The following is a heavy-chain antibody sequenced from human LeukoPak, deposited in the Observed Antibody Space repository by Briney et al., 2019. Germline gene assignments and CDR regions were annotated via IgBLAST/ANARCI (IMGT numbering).Heavy chain of an antibody. Sequence: TSETLSLTCAVYGGSFSGYYWSWIRQPPGKGLEWIGEINHSGSTNYNPSLKSRVTISVDTSKNQFSLKLSSVTAADTAVYYCARGATYYDILTGYYYRYSYFDYWGQGTLVTVSS. J-gene: IGHJ4*02. D-gene: IGHD3-9*01. CDR1: GGSFSGYY. CDR3: ARGATYYDILTGYYYRYSYFDY. V-gene: IGHV4-34*01. CDR2: INHSGST.